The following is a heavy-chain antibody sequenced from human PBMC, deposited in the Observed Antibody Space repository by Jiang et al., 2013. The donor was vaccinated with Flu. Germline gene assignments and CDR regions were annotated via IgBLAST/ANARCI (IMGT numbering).Heavy chain of an antibody. V-gene: IGHV6-1*01. Sequence: QTLSLTRAISGDSVSSNSAAWNWIRQSPSRGLEWLGRTYFKSKWYNDYALSVKSRISINADTSRNQFSLQLNSVTPEDTAVYYCARESPGEWLRLGYLYFYGMDVWGQGTTVSVSS. CDR1: GDSVSSNSAA. D-gene: IGHD3-3*01. CDR2: TYFKSKWYN. CDR3: ARESPGEWLRLGYLYFYGMDV. J-gene: IGHJ6*02.